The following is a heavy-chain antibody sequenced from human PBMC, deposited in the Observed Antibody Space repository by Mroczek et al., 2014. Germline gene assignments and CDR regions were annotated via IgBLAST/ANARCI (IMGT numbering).Heavy chain of an antibody. V-gene: IGHV4-34*01. CDR1: GGSFSGYY. D-gene: IGHD2-15*01. J-gene: IGHJ4*02. CDR2: INHSGST. Sequence: QVQLVESGAGLLKPSETLSLTCAVYGGSFSGYYWSWIRQPPGKGLEWIGEINHSGSTNYNPSLKSRVTISVDTSKNQFSLKLSSVTAADTAVYYCARGHQGVVAAIGYWGQGTLVTVSS. CDR3: ARGHQGVVAAIGY.